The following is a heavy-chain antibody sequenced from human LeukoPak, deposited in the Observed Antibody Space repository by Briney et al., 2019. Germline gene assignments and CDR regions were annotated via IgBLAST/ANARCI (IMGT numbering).Heavy chain of an antibody. J-gene: IGHJ4*02. V-gene: IGHV3-21*01. CDR2: ISVRSNYR. CDR1: GYTFSDFS. CDR3: MRLRRNSDRSGYYYYYDY. Sequence: PGESLRLSCAASGYTFSDFSVNWVRQAPRKGLEWVSSISVRSNYRYYADSVRGRFTSSRDDARYSLFLQMNSLRAEDTAVYFCMRLRRNSDRSGYYYYYDYWGQGTLVTVSS. D-gene: IGHD3-22*01.